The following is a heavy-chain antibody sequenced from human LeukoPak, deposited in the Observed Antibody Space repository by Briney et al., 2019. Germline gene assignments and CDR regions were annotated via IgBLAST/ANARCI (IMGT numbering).Heavy chain of an antibody. D-gene: IGHD2-2*01. Sequence: GGSLRLSCSASGFTVSSNYMSWVRQAPGKGLEWVSVIYSGGSTYYADSVKGRFTISRDNSKNTLYLQMNSLRAEDTAVYYCAKEGTLGYCSSTSCPFDYWGQGTLVTVSS. CDR2: IYSGGST. J-gene: IGHJ4*02. V-gene: IGHV3-53*05. CDR3: AKEGTLGYCSSTSCPFDY. CDR1: GFTVSSNY.